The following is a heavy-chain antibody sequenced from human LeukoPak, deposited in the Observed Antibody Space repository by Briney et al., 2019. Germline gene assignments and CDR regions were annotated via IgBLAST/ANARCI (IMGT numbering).Heavy chain of an antibody. D-gene: IGHD6-19*01. V-gene: IGHV4-34*01. CDR3: ARVAAVAGTRNFDY. Sequence: PSETLSLTCAVHGGSFSGYYWSWIRQPPGKGLEWIGEINHSGSTNYNPSLKSRVTISVDTSKNQFSLKLSSVTAADTAVYYCARVAAVAGTRNFDYWGQGTLVTVSS. CDR2: INHSGST. J-gene: IGHJ4*02. CDR1: GGSFSGYY.